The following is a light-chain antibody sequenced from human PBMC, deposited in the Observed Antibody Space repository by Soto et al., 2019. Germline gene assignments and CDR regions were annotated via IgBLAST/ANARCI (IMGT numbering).Light chain of an antibody. CDR2: DAS. J-gene: IGKJ4*01. CDR1: QSVRSC. Sequence: DIPITQSPSTVSASVGDRVTIPCRASQSVRSCLAWYQQKPGRAPKFLIYDASSLESGVPSRFSGSGSGTEFTLTISNLQPDDFATYYCQQYDNYPLTFGGGTKVDIK. V-gene: IGKV1-5*01. CDR3: QQYDNYPLT.